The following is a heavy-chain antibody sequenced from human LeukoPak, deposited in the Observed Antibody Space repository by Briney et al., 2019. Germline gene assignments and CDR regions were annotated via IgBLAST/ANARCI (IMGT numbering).Heavy chain of an antibody. V-gene: IGHV3-30*02. CDR1: GFTFSDYG. CDR2: IRNDGNDK. D-gene: IGHD6-25*01. CDR3: ARDGTPIHGSGWVYMDV. Sequence: GGSLRLSCAASGFTFSDYGIHWVRQAPGKGLEGVAFIRNDGNDKSYADSVKGRFTISRHNDKNSLYLQMSSLRAEDTAVYYCARDGTPIHGSGWVYMDVWGKGTTVTISS. J-gene: IGHJ6*04.